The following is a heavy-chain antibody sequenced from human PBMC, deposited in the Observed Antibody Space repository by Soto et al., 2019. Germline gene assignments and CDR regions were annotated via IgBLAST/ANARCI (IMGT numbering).Heavy chain of an antibody. D-gene: IGHD6-13*01. CDR2: IYYSGST. CDR1: GGSISSGDYY. V-gene: IGHV4-30-4*01. Sequence: QVQLQESGPGLVKPSQTLSLTCTVSGGSISSGDYYWSWIRQPPGKGLEWIGYIYYSGSTYYNPSLQSRVTLSVDTSKNQFSLQLSSVTAADTAVYYCARERPDGSRLDPWGQGTLVTVSS. J-gene: IGHJ5*02. CDR3: ARERPDGSRLDP.